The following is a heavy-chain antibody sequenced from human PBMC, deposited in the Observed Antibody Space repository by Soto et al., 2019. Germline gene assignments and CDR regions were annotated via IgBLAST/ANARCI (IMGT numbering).Heavy chain of an antibody. CDR2: IYPDDSDT. D-gene: IGHD5-12*01. Sequence: GESLKISCQASGYRFSNYWIDWVRQMPGKGLEWLGIIYPDDSDTRYSPSFQGQVTISVDKSISTAYLQWSSLKASDTAIYYCARQEYNGTPTFDDWGPGSLVTVSS. CDR3: ARQEYNGTPTFDD. J-gene: IGHJ4*02. V-gene: IGHV5-51*01. CDR1: GYRFSNYW.